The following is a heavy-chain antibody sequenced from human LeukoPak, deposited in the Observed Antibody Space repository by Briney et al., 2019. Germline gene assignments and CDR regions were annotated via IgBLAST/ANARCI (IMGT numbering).Heavy chain of an antibody. D-gene: IGHD4-11*01. J-gene: IGHJ4*02. Sequence: GGSLRLSCAASGFSLTDYYMTWMRQAPGKGLEWVSYISSSGTTTYYADSVKGRFTISRDIARKSLYLQMNSLRAEDTAVYFCARQPTSGATVYWGQGTPVTVSS. CDR3: ARQPTSGATVY. V-gene: IGHV3-11*04. CDR1: GFSLTDYY. CDR2: ISSSGTTT.